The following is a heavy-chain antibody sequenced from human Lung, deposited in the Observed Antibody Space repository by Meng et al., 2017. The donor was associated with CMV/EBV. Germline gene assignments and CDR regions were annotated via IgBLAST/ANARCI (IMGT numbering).Heavy chain of an antibody. CDR1: GFTFSRFS. J-gene: IGHJ6*01. V-gene: IGHV3-30-3*02. CDR3: AKNYNPNPLYYYVVDV. Sequence: GGSLRLSYEASGFTFSRFSLHWVRQAPGKGLEWVSVISNDGKAKHYADSVKGQFTISRDNYKRTLYLQMNSLRPEDTAVYYCAKNYNPNPLYYYVVDVSGLRXTVTVSS. D-gene: IGHD1-1*01. CDR2: ISNDGKAK.